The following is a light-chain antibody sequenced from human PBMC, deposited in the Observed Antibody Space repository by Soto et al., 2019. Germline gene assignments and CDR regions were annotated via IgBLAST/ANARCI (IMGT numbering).Light chain of an antibody. J-gene: IGKJ1*01. CDR3: QKYNNWPPWT. V-gene: IGKV3-15*01. CDR2: DAS. Sequence: ILMTQSPATMSVSPGERATLSCRASQSGSNNLAWYQQKPGQAPRLLIYDASTRDTGIPARFSGSESGTEFTLTISGLQSEDFAIYYCQKYNNWPPWTFGQGTKVEIK. CDR1: QSGSNN.